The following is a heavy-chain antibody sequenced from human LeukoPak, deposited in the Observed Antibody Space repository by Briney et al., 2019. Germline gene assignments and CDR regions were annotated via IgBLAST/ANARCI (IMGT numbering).Heavy chain of an antibody. CDR2: INPNSGAT. V-gene: IGHV1-2*02. D-gene: IGHD3-16*01. Sequence: ASVKVSCKASGYTFTGYYMHWVRQAPGQGLEWMGWINPNSGATNYAQKFQGRVTMTRDTSISTAYMELGRLRSDDTAVYYCARGGIQTHYDYWGQGTLVTVSS. J-gene: IGHJ4*02. CDR1: GYTFTGYY. CDR3: ARGGIQTHYDY.